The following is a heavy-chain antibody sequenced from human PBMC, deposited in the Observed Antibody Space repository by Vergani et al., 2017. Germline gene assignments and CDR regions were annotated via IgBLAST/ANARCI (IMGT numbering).Heavy chain of an antibody. CDR2: IYYSGNT. D-gene: IGHD2-2*01. J-gene: IGHJ4*02. CDR1: GGSISSGAYY. CDR3: ARGRYCSTTSCYGVIYFDY. Sequence: QVQLHESGPGLVKPSQTLSLTCSVSGGSISSGAYYWSWIRQSPGKGLEWIGYIYYSGNTHYNPALKRRITISVATSKNQFSLQLSSVTAADTAVYYCARGRYCSTTSCYGVIYFDYWGLGTLVTVSS. V-gene: IGHV4-30-4*08.